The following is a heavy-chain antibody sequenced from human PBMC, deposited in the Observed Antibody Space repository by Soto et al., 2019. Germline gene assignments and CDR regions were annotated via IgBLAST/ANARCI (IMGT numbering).Heavy chain of an antibody. CDR3: ERANRSSHYYGMDV. CDR1: GYTFTSYA. V-gene: IGHV1-3*05. Sequence: QVQLVQSGAEEKKPGASVKVSCKASGYTFTSYAMHWVRQAPGQRLEWMGWINAGNGNTKYSQKFQGRVTITRDTSASTAYMELGSLRSEDTAVYDCERANRSSHYYGMDVWGQGTTVTVAS. J-gene: IGHJ6*02. CDR2: INAGNGNT. D-gene: IGHD6-13*01.